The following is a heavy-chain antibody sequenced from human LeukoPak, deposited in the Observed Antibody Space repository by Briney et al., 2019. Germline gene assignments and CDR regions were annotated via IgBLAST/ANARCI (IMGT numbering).Heavy chain of an antibody. CDR3: ARDSRQDYYDSSGYLWFAFDI. CDR2: IYSGGST. Sequence: GGSLRLSCAASGFTVSNNYMSWVRQAPGQGLEWVSVIYSGGSTYYADSVKGRFTIPRDNSKNTLYLQMNSLRAEDTAVYYCARDSRQDYYDSSGYLWFAFDIWGQGTMVTVSS. J-gene: IGHJ3*02. D-gene: IGHD3-22*01. CDR1: GFTVSNNY. V-gene: IGHV3-53*01.